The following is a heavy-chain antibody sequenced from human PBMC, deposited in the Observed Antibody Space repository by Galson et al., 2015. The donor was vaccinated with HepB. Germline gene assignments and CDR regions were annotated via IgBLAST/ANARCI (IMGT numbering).Heavy chain of an antibody. CDR3: ARAKEGRGYFDS. CDR2: IYHSGGT. V-gene: IGHV4-4*02. CDR1: GFTFSYYA. Sequence: SLRLSCAASGFTFSYYAMSWVRQPPGEGLEWIGEIYHSGGTNYRPSLKSRVTISVDKSKNLFSLKLTFVTAADTAVYYCARAKEGRGYFDSWGHGTRVTVSS. J-gene: IGHJ4*01. D-gene: IGHD3-10*01.